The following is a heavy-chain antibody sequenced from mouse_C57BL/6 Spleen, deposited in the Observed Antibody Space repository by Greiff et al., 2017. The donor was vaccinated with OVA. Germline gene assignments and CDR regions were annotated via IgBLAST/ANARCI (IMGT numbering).Heavy chain of an antibody. J-gene: IGHJ4*01. CDR3: ARWDYGSKDYAMDY. CDR2: ISYDGSN. D-gene: IGHD1-1*01. CDR1: GYSITSGYY. V-gene: IGHV3-6*01. Sequence: DVKLQESGPGLVKPSQSLSLTCSVTGYSITSGYYWNWIRQFPGNKLEWMGYISYDGSNNYNPSLKNLIAITRDTSKNQFFLKLNSVTTEDTATYDGARWDYGSKDYAMDYWGQGTSVTVSS.